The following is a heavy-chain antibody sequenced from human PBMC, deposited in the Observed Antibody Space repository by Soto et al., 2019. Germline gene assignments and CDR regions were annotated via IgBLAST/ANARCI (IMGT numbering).Heavy chain of an antibody. CDR1: GYTFTSYY. J-gene: IGHJ6*02. CDR2: INPSGGST. Sequence: ASVKVSCKASGYTFTSYYMHWVRQAPGQGLEWMGIINPSGGSTSYAQKFQGRVTMTRDTSTSTVYMELSSLRSEDTAVYYCASNTQYNWNDYYYYGMDVWGQGTTVTVSS. CDR3: ASNTQYNWNDYYYYGMDV. V-gene: IGHV1-46*01. D-gene: IGHD1-1*01.